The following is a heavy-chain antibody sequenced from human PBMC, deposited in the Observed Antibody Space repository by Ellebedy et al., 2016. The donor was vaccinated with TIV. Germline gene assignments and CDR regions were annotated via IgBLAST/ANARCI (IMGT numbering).Heavy chain of an antibody. CDR2: INPSDSDT. V-gene: IGHV5-10-1*01. J-gene: IGHJ5*02. Sequence: GESLKISCKGSGYSFTNYWIGWVRQMPGKGLEWMGKINPSDSDTNYSPSFQGHVSFSADTSISTAYLQWSGLKASDTAMYYCATQLERRGGASSWGQGTLVTVSS. D-gene: IGHD5-24*01. CDR3: ATQLERRGGASS. CDR1: GYSFTNYW.